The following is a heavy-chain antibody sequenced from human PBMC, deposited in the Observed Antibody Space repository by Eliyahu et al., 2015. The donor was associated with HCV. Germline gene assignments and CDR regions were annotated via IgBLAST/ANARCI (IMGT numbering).Heavy chain of an antibody. V-gene: IGHV3-15*01. J-gene: IGHJ4*02. Sequence: EVQLVESGGGLVKPGGSLRXSXAGXXFTFSNAWMSWVRQAPGKGLEWVGRIKSKTDGGTTDYAAPVKGRFTISRDDSRNTLYLQMNNLKTEDTAMYYCTGAPGYFDYWGQGTLVTVSS. CDR3: TGAPGYFDY. CDR2: IKSKTDGGTT. CDR1: XFTFSNAW.